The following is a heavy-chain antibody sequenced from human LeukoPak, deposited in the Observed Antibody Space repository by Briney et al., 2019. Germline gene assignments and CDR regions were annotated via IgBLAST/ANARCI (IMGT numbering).Heavy chain of an antibody. CDR1: GGSFSGYY. J-gene: IGHJ5*02. Sequence: SETLSLTCAVYGGSFSGYYWSWIRQPPGKGLEWIGEINHSGSTNYNPSLKSRVTISVDTSKNQFSLKLSSVTAADTAVYYCVATMGYPGRIELFDPWGQGTLVTVSS. D-gene: IGHD5-12*01. CDR2: INHSGST. CDR3: VATMGYPGRIELFDP. V-gene: IGHV4-34*01.